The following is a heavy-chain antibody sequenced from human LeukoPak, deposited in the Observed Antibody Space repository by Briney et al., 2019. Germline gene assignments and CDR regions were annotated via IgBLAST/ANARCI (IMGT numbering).Heavy chain of an antibody. CDR1: GYTFTNYH. V-gene: IGHV1-2*02. D-gene: IGHD3-22*01. CDR2: INPNSGGT. J-gene: IGHJ4*02. CDR3: ARDWDYYDSSGYSQSSFDY. Sequence: GASVKVSCKASGYTFTNYHMNWVRQAPGQGLEWMGWINPNSGGTNYAQKFQGRVTMTRDTSISTAYMELSRLRSDDTAVYYCARDWDYYDSSGYSQSSFDYWGQGTLVTVSS.